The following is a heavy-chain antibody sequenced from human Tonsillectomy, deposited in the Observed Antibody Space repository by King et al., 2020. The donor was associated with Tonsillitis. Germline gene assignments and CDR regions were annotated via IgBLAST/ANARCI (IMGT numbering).Heavy chain of an antibody. D-gene: IGHD3-10*01. V-gene: IGHV3-74*01. Sequence: VQLVESGGGLVQPGGSLRLSCAASGFTLSNHWMHWVRQAPGKGLEWVSRIRGDGRDVDYADSVRGRFTIFRDNAQNTVSLQMNILRAEDTAVYYCARDRVLGSGSLDSWGQGTLVTVSS. J-gene: IGHJ5*01. CDR1: GFTLSNHW. CDR3: ARDRVLGSGSLDS. CDR2: IRGDGRDV.